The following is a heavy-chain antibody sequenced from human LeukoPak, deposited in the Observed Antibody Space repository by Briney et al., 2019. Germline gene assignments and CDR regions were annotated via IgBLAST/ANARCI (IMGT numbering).Heavy chain of an antibody. CDR3: TRVTSWRTGFDY. CDR1: GFSFESYG. J-gene: IGHJ4*02. D-gene: IGHD1-1*01. V-gene: IGHV3-9*01. CDR2: ITWNSDDM. Sequence: GGSLRLSFAASGFSFESYGMYWVRQAPWKGRDGVSGITWNSDDMADADSVKGRFTISRDNAKNCLYLQMNSLTVEDTALYYCTRVTSWRTGFDYWGQGTLVTVSP.